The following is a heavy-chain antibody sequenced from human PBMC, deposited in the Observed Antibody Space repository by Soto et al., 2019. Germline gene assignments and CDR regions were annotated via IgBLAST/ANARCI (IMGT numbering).Heavy chain of an antibody. V-gene: IGHV1-18*01. Sequence: ASVKVSCKTSGDTFTNFGLSWVRQAPGQGLEWMGWIATYNSNKNYAHKFQGGLTLITDTSTSTGYMELKSLEYDDTAVYYCARVLRGVVNWFDPWGQGTMVTVSS. CDR1: GDTFTNFG. CDR3: ARVLRGVVNWFDP. J-gene: IGHJ5*02. CDR2: IATYNSNK. D-gene: IGHD3-10*01.